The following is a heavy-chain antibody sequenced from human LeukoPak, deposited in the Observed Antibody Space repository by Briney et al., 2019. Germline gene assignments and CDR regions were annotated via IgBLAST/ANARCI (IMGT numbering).Heavy chain of an antibody. CDR3: ARAIGRGPFDY. V-gene: IGHV4-4*09. CDR2: IYTSGST. CDR1: GGSISSYY. Sequence: SETLSLTCTVSGGSISSYYWSWIRQPPGKGLEWIGYIYTSGSTNYNPSLKSRVTISVDTSKNRFSLKLSSVTAADTAVYYCARAIGRGPFDYWGQGTLVTVSS. J-gene: IGHJ4*02.